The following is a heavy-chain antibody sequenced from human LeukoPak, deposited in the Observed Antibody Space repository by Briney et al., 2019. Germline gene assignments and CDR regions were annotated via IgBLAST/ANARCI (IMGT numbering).Heavy chain of an antibody. D-gene: IGHD6-19*01. J-gene: IGHJ6*02. V-gene: IGHV1-18*01. Sequence: ASVKVSCKASGYTFTSYGISWVRQAPGQGLEWMGWISAYNGNTNYAQKLQGGVTMTTDTSTSTAYMELRSLRSDDTAVYYCARRNIVAVAAASYYYYGMDVWGQGTTVTVSS. CDR2: ISAYNGNT. CDR3: ARRNIVAVAAASYYYYGMDV. CDR1: GYTFTSYG.